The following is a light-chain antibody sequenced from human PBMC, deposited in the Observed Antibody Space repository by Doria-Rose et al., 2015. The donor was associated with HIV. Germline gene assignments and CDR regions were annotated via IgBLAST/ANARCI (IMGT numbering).Light chain of an antibody. V-gene: IGKV1-5*03. Sequence: DIRVTQSPSTLSASVGDRVSITCRASQAISGWLAWYQQKPGKAPKLLIYKASTVENGVPSRFSGSGSGTEFTLTISSLQPDDFAAYYCQQYNSYSPSTFGQGTKVEIK. CDR2: KAS. J-gene: IGKJ1*01. CDR1: QAISGW. CDR3: QQYNSYSPST.